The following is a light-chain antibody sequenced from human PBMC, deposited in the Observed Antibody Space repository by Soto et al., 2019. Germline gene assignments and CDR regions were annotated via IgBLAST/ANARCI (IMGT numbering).Light chain of an antibody. CDR3: QQRSNWPLMYT. V-gene: IGKV3-11*01. CDR1: QSVSSY. CDR2: DTS. J-gene: IGKJ5*01. Sequence: DIVLTQSPAALSLSPGERATLSVRSSQSVSSYLAWYQQKPGQAPRLLIYDTSNRATGIPARFSGSGSGTDFTLTISSLEPEDFAVYYCQQRSNWPLMYTFGQGTRLEIK.